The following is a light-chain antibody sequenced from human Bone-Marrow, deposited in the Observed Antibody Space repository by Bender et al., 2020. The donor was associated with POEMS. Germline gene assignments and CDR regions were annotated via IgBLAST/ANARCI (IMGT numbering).Light chain of an antibody. J-gene: IGLJ3*02. CDR2: ADD. CDR1: SIARNP. CDR3: STWDDRLNAWL. Sequence: QSVLTQPPSASGTPGQRVTIPCFGGSIARNPINCYQKPPVTAPRLFIYADDRRPSGVRNRFTASKSGSSAYLAISGLQSEDAADYYCSTWDDRLNAWLFGGGTKLTVL. V-gene: IGLV1-44*01.